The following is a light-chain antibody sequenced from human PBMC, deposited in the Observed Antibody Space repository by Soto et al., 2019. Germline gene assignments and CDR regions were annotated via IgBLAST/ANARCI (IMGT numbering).Light chain of an antibody. J-gene: IGLJ2*01. CDR2: EVS. Sequence: QSALTQHASVSGSPGQSITISCTGTSSDVGGYNYVSWYQQHPGRAPKFMIYEVSNRPSGVSNRFSGSKSGNTASLTISGLQAEDEADYYCSSYTSSSTLVVFGAGTKLTVL. CDR3: SSYTSSSTLVV. CDR1: SSDVGGYNY. V-gene: IGLV2-14*01.